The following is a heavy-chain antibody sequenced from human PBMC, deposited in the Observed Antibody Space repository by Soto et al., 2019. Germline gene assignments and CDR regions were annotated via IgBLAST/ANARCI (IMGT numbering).Heavy chain of an antibody. CDR2: ISYDGSNK. D-gene: IGHD3-10*01. Sequence: PGWSLRLSCAASGFTFSSYGMHLVRQAPGKGLEWVAVISYDGSNKYYADSVKGRFTISRDNSKNTLYLQMNSLRAEDTAVYYCAKGGEDTMVRGVQYPFEYWGKGTLVTVSS. CDR1: GFTFSSYG. CDR3: AKGGEDTMVRGVQYPFEY. J-gene: IGHJ4*02. V-gene: IGHV3-30*18.